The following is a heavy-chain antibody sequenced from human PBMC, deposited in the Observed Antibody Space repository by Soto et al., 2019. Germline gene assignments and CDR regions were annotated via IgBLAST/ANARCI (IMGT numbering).Heavy chain of an antibody. CDR1: GFTFSNYW. Sequence: EVQLVESGGGLVQPGGSLRLSCAASGFTFSNYWMHWVRQAPGKGLVWVSRINSDGRSTSYADSVKGRFTISRDNAKNTLYLQMNSLRTEGTAVYYCARDSSSRGYTGLFDNWGQGTLVTVSS. CDR2: INSDGRST. J-gene: IGHJ4*02. CDR3: ARDSSSRGYTGLFDN. V-gene: IGHV3-74*01. D-gene: IGHD6-13*01.